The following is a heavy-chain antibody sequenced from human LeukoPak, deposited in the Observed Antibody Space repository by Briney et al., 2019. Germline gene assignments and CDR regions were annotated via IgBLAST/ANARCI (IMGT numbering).Heavy chain of an antibody. D-gene: IGHD6-19*01. CDR2: IYPGDSGT. Sequence: GESLKISCKGSGYSFTSYWIGWVRQMPGKGLEWMGIIYPGDSGTRYSPSFQGQVTISADKSISTAYLQWSSLKASDTAMYYCARPETWYSSGWWYWGQGTLVTVSS. V-gene: IGHV5-51*01. CDR1: GYSFTSYW. CDR3: ARPETWYSSGWWY. J-gene: IGHJ4*02.